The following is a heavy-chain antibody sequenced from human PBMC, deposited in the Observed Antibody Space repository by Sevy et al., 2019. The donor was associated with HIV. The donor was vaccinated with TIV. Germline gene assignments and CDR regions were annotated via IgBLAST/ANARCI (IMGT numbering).Heavy chain of an antibody. D-gene: IGHD1-26*01. J-gene: IGHJ4*02. CDR2: INEDGSTK. CDR1: GFNIRTHW. V-gene: IGHV3-7*01. Sequence: GGSLRLSCAASGFNIRTHWMLWVRQAPGKGLEWVANINEDGSTKYYLDSVKGRITISRDNAENSVFLQMNSLRVEDAAVYYGGRALLKADSLWGQGTLVTVSS. CDR3: GRALLKADSL.